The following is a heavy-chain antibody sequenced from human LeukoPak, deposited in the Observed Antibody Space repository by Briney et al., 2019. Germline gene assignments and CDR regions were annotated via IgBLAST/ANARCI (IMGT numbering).Heavy chain of an antibody. Sequence: SETLSLTCSVSGDSIYSYYWTWIRQSPGKGLEWIGYVYDGDTTNYNPSLQSRVTIPLDTSNNQFSLTLTSLSAADTDVYFCARDLGMADFDYWGQGTLVTVSS. J-gene: IGHJ4*02. D-gene: IGHD6-13*01. CDR2: VYDGDTT. V-gene: IGHV4-59*01. CDR1: GDSIYSYY. CDR3: ARDLGMADFDY.